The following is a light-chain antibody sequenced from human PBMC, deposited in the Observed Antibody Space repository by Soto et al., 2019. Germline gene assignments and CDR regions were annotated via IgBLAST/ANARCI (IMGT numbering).Light chain of an antibody. CDR2: AAS. V-gene: IGKV1-9*01. CDR1: QSISSY. J-gene: IGKJ5*01. CDR3: QQLYIFPLT. Sequence: IEISQSPSSLSASVGDRFTITFRASQSISSYLNWYQQKPGKAPNLLMYAASTLQSGVPSRFSGGESGTEYTLTISSLQPEDSATYYCQQLYIFPLTFGQGTRLDI.